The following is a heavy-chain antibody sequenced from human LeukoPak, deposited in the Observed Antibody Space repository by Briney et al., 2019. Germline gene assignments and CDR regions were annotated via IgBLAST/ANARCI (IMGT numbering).Heavy chain of an antibody. Sequence: GGSLRLSCAASGFTFSSYWMSWVRQAPGKGLEWVANIKQDGSEKYYVDSAKGRFTISRDNAKNSLYLQMNSLRAEDTAVYYCARGQWFPGSRFDPWGQGTLVTVSS. J-gene: IGHJ5*02. CDR1: GFTFSSYW. V-gene: IGHV3-7*01. CDR3: ARGQWFPGSRFDP. D-gene: IGHD3-22*01. CDR2: IKQDGSEK.